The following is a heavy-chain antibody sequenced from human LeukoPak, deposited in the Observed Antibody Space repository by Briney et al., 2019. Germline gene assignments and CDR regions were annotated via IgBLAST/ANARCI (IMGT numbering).Heavy chain of an antibody. CDR1: GFIFDDSA. J-gene: IGHJ4*02. CDR3: ARDSSTVYLSSIDF. Sequence: GGSLRLSCVASGFIFDDSAMHWVRQAPGKGLEWVSSISWNSGVIAYADSVKGRFTISRDNAKSSLYLQMNTLTPEDTAMYFCARDSSTVYLSSIDFWGQGILVIVSS. CDR2: ISWNSGVI. V-gene: IGHV3-9*01. D-gene: IGHD6-6*01.